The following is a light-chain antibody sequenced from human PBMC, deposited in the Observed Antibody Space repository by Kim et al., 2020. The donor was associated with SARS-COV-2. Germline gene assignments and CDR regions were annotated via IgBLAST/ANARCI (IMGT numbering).Light chain of an antibody. CDR2: DSG. V-gene: IGKV3D-11*02. CDR3: QQRGNWHPALT. CDR1: HNVDSV. J-gene: IGKJ4*01. Sequence: GESATRSRRATHNVDSVLAVYQQTPGQAPRLLIYDSGIKAAGVPDRFSGSGSCTDFTRPIDSLAPEEFAVYYCQQRGNWHPALTFGGGTQMEIK.